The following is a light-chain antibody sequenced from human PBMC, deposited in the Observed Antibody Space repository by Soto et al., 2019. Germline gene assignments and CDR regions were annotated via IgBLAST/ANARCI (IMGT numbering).Light chain of an antibody. V-gene: IGKV3D-20*01. J-gene: IGKJ1*01. Sequence: EFVLTQTPATLSLSPGERATLSCGASQSVSSGYIAWYQQKRGLAPRLLIFDASRRATGIPDRFSGSGSGTDFTLTISRLEPEDFAVYYCQRRGISPQTFGQETKVEIK. CDR3: QRRGISPQT. CDR2: DAS. CDR1: QSVSSGY.